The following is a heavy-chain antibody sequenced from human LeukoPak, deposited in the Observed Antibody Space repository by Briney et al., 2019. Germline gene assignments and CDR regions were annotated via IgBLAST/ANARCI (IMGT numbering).Heavy chain of an antibody. CDR3: ARAISRIVGATTPGY. D-gene: IGHD1-26*01. CDR1: GGTFSSYA. V-gene: IGHV1-69*06. J-gene: IGHJ4*02. CDR2: IIPIFGTA. Sequence: SVKVSCKASGGTFSSYAISWVRQAPGQGLEWMGGIIPIFGTANYAQKFQGRVTITADKSTSTAYMELSSLRSEDTAVYYCARAISRIVGATTPGYWGQGTLVTVSS.